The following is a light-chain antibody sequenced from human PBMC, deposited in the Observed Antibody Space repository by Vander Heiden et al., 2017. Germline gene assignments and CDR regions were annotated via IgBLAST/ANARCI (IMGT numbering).Light chain of an antibody. V-gene: IGKV1-8*01. J-gene: IGKJ1*01. Sequence: IRMTQSPSSFSASTGDRVTITCRASPGISSYLAWYQQKPGKAPKLLIYAASTLQSGVPSRFSGSGSGTDFTLTISCLQSEDFATYYCQQYYSYPRTFGQGTKVEIK. CDR1: PGISSY. CDR2: AAS. CDR3: QQYYSYPRT.